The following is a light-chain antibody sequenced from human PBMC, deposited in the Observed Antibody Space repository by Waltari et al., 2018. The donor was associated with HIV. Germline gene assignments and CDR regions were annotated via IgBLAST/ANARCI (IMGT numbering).Light chain of an antibody. CDR2: EDS. J-gene: IGLJ2*01. CDR3: QVWDSSSDHCV. V-gene: IGLV3-21*02. CDR1: NIGRKS. Sequence: SYVLTQPPSVSVAPGQTARITCGGDNIGRKSAPWYQQKPGQAPVLVVHEDSDRPSGSPERCSGYNSGNTATLTSSRVEAGDEADYDCQVWDSSSDHCVFGGGTKLTVL.